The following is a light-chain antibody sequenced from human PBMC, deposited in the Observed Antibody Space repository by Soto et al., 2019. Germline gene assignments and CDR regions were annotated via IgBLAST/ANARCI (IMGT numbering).Light chain of an antibody. J-gene: IGKJ5*01. V-gene: IGKV4-1*01. Sequence: DIVMTQSPDSLAVSLGERATINGKSSQSVLYSSNNKNYLAWYQQTKGQTPKMLIYWASTRESGVPDRFSGSGSGTDFTLPISSLQAEDVEVYYCQQYYSNPITFGQGTRLEIK. CDR1: QSVLYSSNNKNY. CDR2: WAS. CDR3: QQYYSNPIT.